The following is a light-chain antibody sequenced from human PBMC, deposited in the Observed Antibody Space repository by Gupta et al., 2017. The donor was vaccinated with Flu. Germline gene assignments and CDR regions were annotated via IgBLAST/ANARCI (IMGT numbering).Light chain of an antibody. Sequence: SNLALYHQIPRQDPMCLIYGASSRVPGIPARFSGSGSCTEFTLTISSLHSSCFAVYFCQQYNYWPPWTFGQGTKVEIK. V-gene: IGKV3-15*01. CDR3: QQYNYWPPWT. J-gene: IGKJ1*01. CDR1: SN. CDR2: GAS.